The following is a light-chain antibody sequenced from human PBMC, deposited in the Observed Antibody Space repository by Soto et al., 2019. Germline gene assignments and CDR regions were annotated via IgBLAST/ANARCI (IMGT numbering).Light chain of an antibody. CDR2: GAS. J-gene: IGKJ4*01. V-gene: IGKV3-20*01. Sequence: EVVLTQSPGTLSLSPGERATLSCRASQSLSSNYVAWYQQKPGQSPRLLIYGASRRATGIPDRFSGSGSGTDFTLTLSRLEPEDFAVYYCQQYGSSPSFGG. CDR3: QQYGSSPS. CDR1: QSLSSNY.